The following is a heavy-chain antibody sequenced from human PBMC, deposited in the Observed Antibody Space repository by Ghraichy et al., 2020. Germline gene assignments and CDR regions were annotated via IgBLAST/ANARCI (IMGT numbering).Heavy chain of an antibody. Sequence: GGSLRLSCAASGFTFSSYAMHWVRQAPGKGLEWVTVISSDGSNEYYADSVKGRFTISRDNSKNTLYLQMNSLRVEDTAVYYCARRIYYDSSGYSFWGQGTLVTVSS. J-gene: IGHJ4*02. CDR3: ARRIYYDSSGYSF. V-gene: IGHV3-30-3*01. D-gene: IGHD3-22*01. CDR1: GFTFSSYA. CDR2: ISSDGSNE.